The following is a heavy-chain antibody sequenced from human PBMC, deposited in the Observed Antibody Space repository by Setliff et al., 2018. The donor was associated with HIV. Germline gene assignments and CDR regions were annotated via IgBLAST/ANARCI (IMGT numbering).Heavy chain of an antibody. Sequence: ASVKVSCKASGYPFTSYGICWVRQAPGHGLEWMGYISPYNGDAYYAEKFQGRVTMTTDPSTTAVSMELTNLRSDDTAVYFCARMQAYYNFWRSTYYFDYWGQGTPVTVSS. CDR3: ARMQAYYNFWRSTYYFDY. CDR2: ISPYNGDA. V-gene: IGHV1-18*01. J-gene: IGHJ4*02. CDR1: GYPFTSYG. D-gene: IGHD3-3*01.